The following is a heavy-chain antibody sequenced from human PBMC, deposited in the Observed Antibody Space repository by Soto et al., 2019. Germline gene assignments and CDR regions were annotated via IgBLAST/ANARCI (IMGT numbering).Heavy chain of an antibody. CDR2: ISPNSEKT. CDR3: ATDRASVAGGFDF. D-gene: IGHD6-19*01. CDR1: GYTFSNFG. Sequence: ASVKVSCKASGYTFSNFGISWVRQAPGEGLEWMGWISPNSEKTKIAQRFQGRVTMTTDISTDTVFMELTSLRLDDTAIYYCATDRASVAGGFDFWGQGTAVTVSS. V-gene: IGHV1-18*01. J-gene: IGHJ4*02.